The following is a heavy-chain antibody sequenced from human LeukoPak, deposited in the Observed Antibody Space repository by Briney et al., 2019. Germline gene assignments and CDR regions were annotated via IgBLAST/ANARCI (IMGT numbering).Heavy chain of an antibody. Sequence: SQTLSPTCDISGDRVSNNNAAWNWIRQSPSRGLEWLGRTYYRSKWYNDYAVSVKSRITINPDTSKNQFSLQLNSVTPEGTAVYYCARSRFTVAGTFYYYYYMDVWGKGTTVTVSS. CDR3: ARSRFTVAGTFYYYYYMDV. V-gene: IGHV6-1*01. CDR2: TYYRSKWYN. J-gene: IGHJ6*03. CDR1: GDRVSNNNAA. D-gene: IGHD6-19*01.